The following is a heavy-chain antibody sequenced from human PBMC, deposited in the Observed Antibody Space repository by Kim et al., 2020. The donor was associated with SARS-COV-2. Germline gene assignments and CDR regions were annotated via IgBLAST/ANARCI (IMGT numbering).Heavy chain of an antibody. Sequence: NTNYAQKLQGRVTMTTDTSTSTAYMELRSLRSDDTAVYYCAVGARGYFQHWGQGTLVTVSS. CDR2: NT. CDR3: AVGARGYFQH. J-gene: IGHJ1*01. V-gene: IGHV1-18*01. D-gene: IGHD3-16*01.